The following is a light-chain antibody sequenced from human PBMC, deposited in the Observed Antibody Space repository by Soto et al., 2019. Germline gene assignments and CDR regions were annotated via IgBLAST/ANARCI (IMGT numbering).Light chain of an antibody. J-gene: IGKJ3*01. CDR1: QAIEQT. CDR3: QEHNGDLPVA. Sequence: DIQMTQSPSSLSASVGDRVTITCRSSQAIEQTVAWYQQKPGQVPKLLIYAASTLHSGAPSRFSGSGSGTQFTLTIPGLQPEDGATYFCQEHNGDLPVAFGPGTTVDV. CDR2: AAS. V-gene: IGKV1-27*01.